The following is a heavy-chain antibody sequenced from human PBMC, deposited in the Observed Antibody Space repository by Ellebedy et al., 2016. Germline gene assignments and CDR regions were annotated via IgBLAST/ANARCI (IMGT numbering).Heavy chain of an antibody. V-gene: IGHV4-34*01. CDR3: ARDGWGNFDY. D-gene: IGHD3-10*01. J-gene: IGHJ4*02. Sequence: SETLSLXXAVYGGSFSGYYWSWIRQPPGKGLEWIGEINHSGSTNYNPSLKSRVTISVDTSKNQFSLQLNSVTPEDTAVYYCARDGWGNFDYWGQGTLVTVSS. CDR2: INHSGST. CDR1: GGSFSGYY.